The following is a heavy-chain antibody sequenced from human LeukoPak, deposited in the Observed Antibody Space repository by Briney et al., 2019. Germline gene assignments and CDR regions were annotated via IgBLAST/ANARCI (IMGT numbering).Heavy chain of an antibody. J-gene: IGHJ6*02. CDR2: IYHSGST. V-gene: IGHV4-38-2*02. Sequence: SETLSLTCTVSGYSISSGYYWGWIRQPPGKGLEWIGSIYHSGSTYYNPSLKSRVTISVDTSKNQFSLKLSSVTAADTAVYYCARRWAGYYDSKLYYYYYYGMDVWGQGTTVTVSS. CDR3: ARRWAGYYDSKLYYYYYYGMDV. CDR1: GYSISSGYY. D-gene: IGHD3-22*01.